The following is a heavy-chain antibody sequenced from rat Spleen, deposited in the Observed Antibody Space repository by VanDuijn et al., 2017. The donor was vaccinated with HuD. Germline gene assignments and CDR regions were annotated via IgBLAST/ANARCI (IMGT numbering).Heavy chain of an antibody. J-gene: IGHJ3*01. Sequence: EVQLVESGGGLVQPGRSLKLSCAASGFTFSDYNMAWVRQTPKKGLEWVATIIFDGSRTYYRDSVQGRFTISRDNAIRTLYLQMDSLRSDDTATYYCATRGPWFPYWGQGTLVTVSS. CDR1: GFTFSDYN. V-gene: IGHV5S10*01. CDR2: IIFDGSRT. CDR3: ATRGPWFPY.